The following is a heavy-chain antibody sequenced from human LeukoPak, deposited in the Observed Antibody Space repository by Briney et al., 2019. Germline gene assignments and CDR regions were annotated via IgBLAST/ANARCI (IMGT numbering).Heavy chain of an antibody. J-gene: IGHJ4*02. D-gene: IGHD5-12*01. Sequence: SETLSLTCTVTGGSISSYYWSWIRQPPGKGLEWTGYIYYSGSTNYNPSLKSRVTISVDTSKNQFSLKLTSVTAADTAVYYCARATGGYDYDYWGQGTLVTVSS. CDR1: GGSISSYY. V-gene: IGHV4-59*01. CDR2: IYYSGST. CDR3: ARATGGYDYDY.